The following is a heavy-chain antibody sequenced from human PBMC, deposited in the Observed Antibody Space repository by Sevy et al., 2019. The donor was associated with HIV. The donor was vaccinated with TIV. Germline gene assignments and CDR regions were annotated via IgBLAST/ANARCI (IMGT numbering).Heavy chain of an antibody. CDR1: GFTFNEYY. CDR3: RHRRSSHGMDV. CDR2: ISSRSSYT. V-gene: IGHV3-11*06. D-gene: IGHD6-6*01. Sequence: GGSLRLSCAASGFTFNEYYMSWIRQAPGKGLEWVSYISSRSSYTNYAASVKGRFTTFRDNAQNSLFLQMNSLRAEDTAVYYCRHRRSSHGMDVWGQGTTVTVSS. J-gene: IGHJ6*02.